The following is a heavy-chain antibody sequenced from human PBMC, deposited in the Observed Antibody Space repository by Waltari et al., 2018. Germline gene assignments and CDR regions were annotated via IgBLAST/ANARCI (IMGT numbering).Heavy chain of an antibody. D-gene: IGHD6-6*01. CDR3: AKGVSESSSYFYYFDY. CDR1: GCTFSSSG. CDR2: IWYDGSNI. V-gene: IGHV3-30*18. J-gene: IGHJ4*02. Sequence: QVQLVESGGGVVQPGRSLRLSCSASGCTFSSSGIHWGRQAPGKGLEWVAVIWYDGSNIYYADSVKGRFTISRDNSKNTLYLQMNSLRAEDTAMYYCAKGVSESSSYFYYFDYWGQGTLVTVSS.